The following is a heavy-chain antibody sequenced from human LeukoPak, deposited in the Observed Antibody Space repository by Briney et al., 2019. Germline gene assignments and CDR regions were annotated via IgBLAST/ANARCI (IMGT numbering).Heavy chain of an antibody. CDR3: ARHDSFIPY. V-gene: IGHV3-23*01. CDR1: GFTFNYYA. J-gene: IGHJ4*02. CDR2: ISDNEGRA. Sequence: PGGSLRLSCGASGFTFNYYAMSWVRQAPGKGLEWVSGISDNEGRAYYTDSVKGRFTISRDNTKNTVYLQMHNLRADDTAVYFCARHDSFIPYWGQGTLVTVSS. D-gene: IGHD5-18*01.